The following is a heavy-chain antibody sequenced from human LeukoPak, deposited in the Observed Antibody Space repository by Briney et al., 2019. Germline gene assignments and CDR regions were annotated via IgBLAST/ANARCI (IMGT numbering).Heavy chain of an antibody. CDR1: GYSFTSYW. Sequence: KSGESLKISCKGSGYSFTSYWIGWVRQMPGKGLEWMGIIYPGDSDTRYSPSFQGQVTISADKSISTAYLQWSSLKASDTAMYYCARHAPAAANYYYYYYMDVWGKGTTVTVSS. J-gene: IGHJ6*03. CDR3: ARHAPAAANYYYYYYMDV. CDR2: IYPGDSDT. V-gene: IGHV5-51*01. D-gene: IGHD2-2*01.